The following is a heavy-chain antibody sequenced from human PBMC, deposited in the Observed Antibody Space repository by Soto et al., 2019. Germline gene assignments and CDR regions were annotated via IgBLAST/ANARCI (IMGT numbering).Heavy chain of an antibody. D-gene: IGHD6-13*01. J-gene: IGHJ4*02. CDR1: GGTFSSYA. CDR3: ARDPGIAAAGKFDY. V-gene: IGHV1-69*13. Sequence: ASVKVSCKASGGTFSSYAISWVRQAPGQGLEWMGGIIPIFGTANYAQKFQGRVTITADESTSTAYMELSSLRSEDTAVYYCARDPGIAAAGKFDYWGQGTLVTVSS. CDR2: IIPIFGTA.